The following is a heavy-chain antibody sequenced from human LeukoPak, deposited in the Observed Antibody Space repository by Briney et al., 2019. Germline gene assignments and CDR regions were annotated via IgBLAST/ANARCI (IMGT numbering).Heavy chain of an antibody. CDR1: GDSVPSNSAA. CDR3: ARVVRGLVNY. V-gene: IGHV6-1*01. Sequence: SHTLSLPCAISGDSVPSNSAAWKWITQPPSRALVWLGRPYYRSKWYNDYAVSVKSRITINPDTSKNQFSLQLNSVTPEDTAVYYCARVVRGLVNYWGQGTLVTVSS. D-gene: IGHD3-10*02. J-gene: IGHJ4*02. CDR2: PYYRSKWYN.